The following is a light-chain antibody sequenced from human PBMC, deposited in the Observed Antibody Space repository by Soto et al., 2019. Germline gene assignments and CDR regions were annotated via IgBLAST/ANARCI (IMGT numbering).Light chain of an antibody. J-gene: IGLJ2*01. CDR3: SSYTSSSTLAV. V-gene: IGLV2-14*01. CDR1: SSDVGGYNY. Sequence: QSALTQPASVSGSPGQSITISCTGTSSDVGGYNYVSWYQQDPGKAPKLMIYYVNNRPSGVSNRFSGSKSGNTASLTISGLQAEDEAYYYCSSYTSSSTLAVFGGVTKLTVL. CDR2: YVN.